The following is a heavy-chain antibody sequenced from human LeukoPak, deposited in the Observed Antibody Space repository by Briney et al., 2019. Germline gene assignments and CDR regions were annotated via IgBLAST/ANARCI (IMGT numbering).Heavy chain of an antibody. J-gene: IGHJ3*02. V-gene: IGHV4-4*02. CDR3: AISYYYGSGSYYNAPLNAFDI. CDR1: GGSISSSNW. D-gene: IGHD3-10*01. Sequence: SETLSLTCAVSGGSISSSNWWSWVRQPPGQGLEWIGEIYHSGSTNYNPSLKSRVTISVDKSKNQFSLKLSSVTAADTAVYYCAISYYYGSGSYYNAPLNAFDIWGQGTMVTVSS. CDR2: IYHSGST.